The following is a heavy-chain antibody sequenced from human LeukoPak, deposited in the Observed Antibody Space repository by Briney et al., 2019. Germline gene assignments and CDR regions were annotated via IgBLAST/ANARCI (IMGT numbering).Heavy chain of an antibody. Sequence: GESLKISCKGSGYSFTSYWIGWVRQMPGKGLEWMGIIYPGDSDTRYSPSFQGQVTIPADKSISTAYLQWSSLKASDTAMYYCARQPAYYYDSSGYYYSVDYWGQGTLVTVSS. CDR3: ARQPAYYYDSSGYYYSVDY. CDR2: IYPGDSDT. CDR1: GYSFTSYW. D-gene: IGHD3-22*01. V-gene: IGHV5-51*01. J-gene: IGHJ4*02.